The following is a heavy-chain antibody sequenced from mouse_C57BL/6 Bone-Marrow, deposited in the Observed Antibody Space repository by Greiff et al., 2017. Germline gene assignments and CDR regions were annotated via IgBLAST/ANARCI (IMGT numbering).Heavy chain of an antibody. CDR3: ARGSYYYGSSHWYFDV. CDR1: GFTFSSYA. D-gene: IGHD1-1*01. J-gene: IGHJ1*03. CDR2: ISDGGSYT. V-gene: IGHV5-4*03. Sequence: EVKLMESGGGLVKPGGSLKLSCAASGFTFSSYAMSWVRQTPEKRLEWVATISDGGSYTYYPDNVKGRFTISRDNAKNNLYLQMSHLKSEDTAMYYWARGSYYYGSSHWYFDVWGTGTTVTVSS.